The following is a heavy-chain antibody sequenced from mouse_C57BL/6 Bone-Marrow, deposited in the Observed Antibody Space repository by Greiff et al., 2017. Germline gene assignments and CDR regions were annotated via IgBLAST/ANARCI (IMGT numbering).Heavy chain of an antibody. CDR3: TPNSSGYVG. Sequence: EVQRVESGGGLVQPGGSMKLSCVASGFTFTNYWMNWVRQSPEQGLEWVAQIRLKSDNYASHYAVSVKGRFTISREDSKSSVYLQMNNLRAEDTGIYYCTPNSSGYVGWGQGTTLTVSS. CDR1: GFTFTNYW. CDR2: IRLKSDNYAS. J-gene: IGHJ2*01. D-gene: IGHD3-2*02. V-gene: IGHV6-3*01.